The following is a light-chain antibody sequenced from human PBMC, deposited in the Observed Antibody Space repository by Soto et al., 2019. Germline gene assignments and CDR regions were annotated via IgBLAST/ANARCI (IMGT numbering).Light chain of an antibody. Sequence: EIVLTQSPATLSLSPGERATLSCRASQSVSSYLAWYHQKPGQAPRLLIYDASNRATGIPARFSGSGSGKDFTLTISGLEPEDFAVYCCQQRSNWPYTFGQGTKLEIK. CDR3: QQRSNWPYT. J-gene: IGKJ2*01. V-gene: IGKV3-11*01. CDR1: QSVSSY. CDR2: DAS.